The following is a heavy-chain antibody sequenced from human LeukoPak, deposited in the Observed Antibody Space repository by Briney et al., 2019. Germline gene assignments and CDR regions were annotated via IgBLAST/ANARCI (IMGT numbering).Heavy chain of an antibody. D-gene: IGHD3-22*01. J-gene: IGHJ3*02. Sequence: GESLKISCKGSGYSFTSYWIGWVRQMPGKGLEWMGIIYPGDSDTRYSPSFQGQVTISADKSISTAYLQWSSLKASDTAMYYCASRGDYYDSSGYYRGLGAFDIWGQGTMVTVSS. V-gene: IGHV5-51*01. CDR2: IYPGDSDT. CDR1: GYSFTSYW. CDR3: ASRGDYYDSSGYYRGLGAFDI.